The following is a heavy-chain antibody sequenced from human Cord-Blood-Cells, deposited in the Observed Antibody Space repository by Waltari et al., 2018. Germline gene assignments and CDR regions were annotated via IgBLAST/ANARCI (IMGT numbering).Heavy chain of an antibody. CDR1: GGSISSYY. J-gene: IGHJ4*02. D-gene: IGHD3-16*01. CDR3: ARGGGLDYFDY. V-gene: IGHV4-59*01. CDR2: IYYSGST. Sequence: QVQLQESGPGLVKPSETLSLTCTVSGGSISSYYWSWIRQPPGKGLEWIGYIYYSGSTNYNPPLESRVTISVDTSKNQFSLKLSSVTAADTAVYYCARGGGLDYFDYWGQGTLVTVSS.